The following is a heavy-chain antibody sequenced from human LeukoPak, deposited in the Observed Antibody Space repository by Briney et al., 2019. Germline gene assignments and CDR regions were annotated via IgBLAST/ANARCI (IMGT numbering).Heavy chain of an antibody. J-gene: IGHJ4*02. CDR3: AKDSRGDGYTCFDY. CDR1: GYPLTAYF. V-gene: IGHV1-2*02. D-gene: IGHD5-24*01. CDR2: INPNSGDT. Sequence: ASMKGSCKSSGYPLTAYFIHWVRQAPGQGLEWMGWINPNSGDTNYVQKFQGRVTMTRDTSISTPYMELTSLRSDDTAVYYCAKDSRGDGYTCFDYWGQGTLVTVSS.